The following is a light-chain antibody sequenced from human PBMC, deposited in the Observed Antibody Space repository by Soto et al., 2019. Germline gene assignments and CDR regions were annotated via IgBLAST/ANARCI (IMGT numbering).Light chain of an antibody. Sequence: EILLTQSPGTLSLSPGDRATLSCRASQSLTSSFLAWYQQKPGQTPRLLIYGASIRATDITDRFSVSECGTDFTFTISSWEPEDVAVYLCQQYGRLPLFFGGGTKVEIK. CDR3: QQYGRLPLF. CDR1: QSLTSSF. J-gene: IGKJ4*01. V-gene: IGKV3-20*01. CDR2: GAS.